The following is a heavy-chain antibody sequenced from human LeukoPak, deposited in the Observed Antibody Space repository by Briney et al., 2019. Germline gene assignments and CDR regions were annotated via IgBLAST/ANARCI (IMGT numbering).Heavy chain of an antibody. V-gene: IGHV3-23*01. CDR2: ISDSGGST. J-gene: IGHJ4*02. D-gene: IGHD2-15*01. CDR3: ARQLGYCSRGSCYFDY. CDR1: GFTFTSYA. Sequence: PGGSLRLSCAGSGFTFTSYAMTWVRQAPGKGLEWVAAISDSGGSTYYADSVKGQFTISRDNSKNTLYLQMNSLRAEDAAVYYCARQLGYCSRGSCYFDYWGQGTLVTVSS.